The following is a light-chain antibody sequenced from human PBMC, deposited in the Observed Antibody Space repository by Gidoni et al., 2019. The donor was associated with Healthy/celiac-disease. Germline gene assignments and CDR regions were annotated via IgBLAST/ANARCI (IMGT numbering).Light chain of an antibody. J-gene: IGKJ3*01. V-gene: IGKV1-16*01. CDR2: AAS. Sequence: DIQMTQSPSSLSASVGDRVTITCRASPGISNYFAWFQKKPGKAPKSLIYAASSLQSGVPSTCSGSGSGTDSILTISSLQPEDLATYYCQHYNSSPFTFGPGTKVDIK. CDR3: QHYNSSPFT. CDR1: PGISNY.